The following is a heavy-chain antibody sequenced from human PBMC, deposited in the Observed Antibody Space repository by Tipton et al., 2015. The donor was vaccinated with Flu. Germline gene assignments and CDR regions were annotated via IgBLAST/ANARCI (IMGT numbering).Heavy chain of an antibody. J-gene: IGHJ5*02. CDR2: MYASGST. V-gene: IGHV4-4*07. CDR3: ARQPSYETFGLFLPGWFDP. D-gene: IGHD3/OR15-3a*01. CDR1: GDSMNSFY. Sequence: LRLSCTVSGDSMNSFYWSWIRQPAGKGLEWIGRMYASGSTKYNPSLKSRVTMSVDTSKNQFSLKLRSVTAADTAVYYCARQPSYETFGLFLPGWFDPWGQGTLVTVSS.